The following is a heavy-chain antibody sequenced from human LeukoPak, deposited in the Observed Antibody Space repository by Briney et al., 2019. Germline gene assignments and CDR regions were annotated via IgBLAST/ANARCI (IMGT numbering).Heavy chain of an antibody. CDR1: GFTFSSYA. J-gene: IGHJ3*02. CDR2: IVGSGDST. Sequence: GGSLRLSCAASGFTFSSYAMSWVRQAPGEGPEWVSAIVGSGDSTYYADSVKGRFTISRDNSKNTLYLQMNSLRAEDTAVYYCARDRGLGGAFDIWGQGTMVTVSS. D-gene: IGHD1-26*01. V-gene: IGHV3-23*01. CDR3: ARDRGLGGAFDI.